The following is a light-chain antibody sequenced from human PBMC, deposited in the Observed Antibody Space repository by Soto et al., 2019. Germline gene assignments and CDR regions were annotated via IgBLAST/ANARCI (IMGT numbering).Light chain of an antibody. CDR2: DVD. CDR3: SSYAGSNTFV. J-gene: IGLJ1*01. Sequence: QSVLTQPPSASGSPGQSVTISCSGTSSDVGGYDSVSWYQHHPGKVPKLIIFDVDKWPSGVPDRFSGFKCGNTASLTVSGLRAEDEADYYCSSYAGSNTFVFGTGTKVTVL. CDR1: SSDVGGYDS. V-gene: IGLV2-8*01.